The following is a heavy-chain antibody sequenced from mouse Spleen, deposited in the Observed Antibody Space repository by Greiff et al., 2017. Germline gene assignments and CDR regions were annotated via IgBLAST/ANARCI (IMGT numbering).Heavy chain of an antibody. CDR2: IDPSDSET. D-gene: IGHD2-10*01. Sequence: QVQLQQPGAELVRPGSSVKLSCKASGYTFTSYWMHWVKQRPIQGLEWIGNIDPSDSETHYNQKFKDKATLTVDKSSSTAYMQLSSLTSEDSAVYYCARTYNGNYDYAMDYWGQGTSVTVSS. CDR1: GYTFTSYW. J-gene: IGHJ4*01. V-gene: IGHV1-52*01. CDR3: ARTYNGNYDYAMDY.